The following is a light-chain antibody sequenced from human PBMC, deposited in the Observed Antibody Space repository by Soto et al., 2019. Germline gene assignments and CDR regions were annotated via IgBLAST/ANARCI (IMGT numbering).Light chain of an antibody. CDR2: EVT. V-gene: IGLV2-8*01. CDR3: SSYAGSNTFV. CDR1: SSDVGGYNY. J-gene: IGLJ1*01. Sequence: QSVLTQPPSASGSPGQSVTISCTGASSDVGGYNYVSWFQQHPGKAPKLLIYEVTNRPSGVPDRFSGSKSDNTASLTVSGLQAEDEADYYRSSYAGSNTFVFGTGTKAT.